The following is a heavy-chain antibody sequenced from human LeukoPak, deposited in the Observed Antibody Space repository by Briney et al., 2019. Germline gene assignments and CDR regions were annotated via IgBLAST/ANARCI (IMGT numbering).Heavy chain of an antibody. CDR1: GFTFSSYT. V-gene: IGHV3-64*01. D-gene: IGHD6-19*01. CDR3: AKGVGYSTGWYYFDY. CDR2: ISGNGGST. J-gene: IGHJ4*02. Sequence: GGSLRLSCAASGFTFSSYTIHWARQAPGKGLEYVSAISGNGGSTYYANSVKGRFTTSRDNSKNTLYLQMGSLRAEDMAVYYCAKGVGYSTGWYYFDYWGQGTLVTVSS.